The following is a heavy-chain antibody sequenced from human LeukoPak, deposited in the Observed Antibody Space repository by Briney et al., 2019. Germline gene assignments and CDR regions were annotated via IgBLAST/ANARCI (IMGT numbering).Heavy chain of an antibody. CDR3: ARRPLCSSTSCYFQH. Sequence: PSETLSLTCAVSGGSISSSNWWSWVRQPPGKGLEWIGEIYHSGSTNYNPSLKSRVTISVDKSKNQFSLKLSSVTAADTAVYYCARRPLCSSTSCYFQHWGRGTLVTVSS. D-gene: IGHD2-2*01. V-gene: IGHV4-4*02. CDR1: GGSISSSNW. CDR2: IYHSGST. J-gene: IGHJ1*01.